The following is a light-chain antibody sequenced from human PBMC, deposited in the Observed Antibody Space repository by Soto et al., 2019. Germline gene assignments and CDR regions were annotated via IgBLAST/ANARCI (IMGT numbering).Light chain of an antibody. J-gene: IGLJ2*01. CDR1: SSNIGSNT. CDR3: AAWDDSLNGVV. CDR2: NTN. V-gene: IGLV1-44*01. Sequence: QPVLTQPPSASGTPGQRVTISCSGSSSNIGSNTVNWYQHLPGTAPKLLIYNTNQRPSGVPDRFSGSKSGTSGSLAIGGLQSEDEGDYYCAAWDDSLNGVVFGGGTKLTVL.